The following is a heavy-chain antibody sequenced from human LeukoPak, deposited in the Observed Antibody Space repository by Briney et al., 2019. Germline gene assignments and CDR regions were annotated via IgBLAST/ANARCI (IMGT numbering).Heavy chain of an antibody. V-gene: IGHV1-46*01. CDR2: INPSGGST. J-gene: IGHJ5*02. Sequence: ASVKVSCKASGYTFTSYYMHWVRQAPGQGLEWMGIINPSGGSTSYAQKFQGRVTMTRDMSTTTDYMELSSLRSEDTAVYYCARDNSVGDIAWWFDPWGQGTLVSVSS. D-gene: IGHD3-16*02. CDR1: GYTFTSYY. CDR3: ARDNSVGDIAWWFDP.